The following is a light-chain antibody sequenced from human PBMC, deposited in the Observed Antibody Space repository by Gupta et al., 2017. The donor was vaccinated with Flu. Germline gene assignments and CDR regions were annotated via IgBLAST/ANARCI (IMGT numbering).Light chain of an antibody. V-gene: IGKV3-20*01. Sequence: GTLSLSPGDRATLSCRASQSVSNDYLVWYQQKAGQAPRLLIYRASTRATGIPDRFNGSGSGTDFTLTISRLEPEDFAVYYCQQDDTSPSTFGHGTKVDIK. CDR3: QQDDTSPST. CDR1: QSVSNDY. CDR2: RAS. J-gene: IGKJ3*01.